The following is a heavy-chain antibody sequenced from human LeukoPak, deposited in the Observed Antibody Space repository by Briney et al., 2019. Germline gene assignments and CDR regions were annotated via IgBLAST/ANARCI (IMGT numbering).Heavy chain of an antibody. D-gene: IGHD3-10*01. CDR3: ARDPWVGEYGAFDI. CDR1: GGSFSGYY. Sequence: ETLSLTCAVYGGSFSGYYWSWIRQAPGKGLEWVANIKQDGSEKNYLDSVKGRFTISRDNAKNSLYLQMSSLRAEDTALYYCARDPWVGEYGAFDIWGQGTMVTVSS. CDR2: IKQDGSEK. J-gene: IGHJ3*02. V-gene: IGHV3-7*01.